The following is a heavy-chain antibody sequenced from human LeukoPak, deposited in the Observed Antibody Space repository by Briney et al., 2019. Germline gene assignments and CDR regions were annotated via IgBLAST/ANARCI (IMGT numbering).Heavy chain of an antibody. V-gene: IGHV5-10-1*01. J-gene: IGHJ4*02. CDR3: AGRTKELDIVVVPAAEGFDY. D-gene: IGHD2-2*03. CDR1: GYSFTSYW. Sequence: GESLKISSKGSGYSFTSYWISWVRQMPGKGLEWMGRIDPSDSYTNYSPSFHGHVTISADKSISTAYLQWSSLKASDTAMYYCAGRTKELDIVVVPAAEGFDYWGQGTLVTVSS. CDR2: IDPSDSYT.